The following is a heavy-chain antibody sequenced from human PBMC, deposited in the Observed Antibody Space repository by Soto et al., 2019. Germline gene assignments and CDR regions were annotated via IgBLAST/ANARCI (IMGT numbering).Heavy chain of an antibody. CDR2: INSDGSST. CDR3: AREGLSDFWSGYHPNFDY. J-gene: IGHJ4*02. Sequence: EVQLVESGGGLVQPGGSLRLSCAASGFTFSSYWMHWVRQAPGKGLMWVSRINSDGSSTSYADSVKGRFTISRDNAKNTLYLQMNSLRAEDTAVYYCAREGLSDFWSGYHPNFDYWGQGTLVTVSS. CDR1: GFTFSSYW. D-gene: IGHD3-3*01. V-gene: IGHV3-74*01.